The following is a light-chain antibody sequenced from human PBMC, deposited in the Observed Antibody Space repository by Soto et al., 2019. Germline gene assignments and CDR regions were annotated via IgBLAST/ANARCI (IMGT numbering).Light chain of an antibody. CDR2: EVS. CDR1: SSDVGGYNY. J-gene: IGLJ1*01. Sequence: QSALTQPASVSGSPGQSITISCTGTSSDVGGYNYVSWYQQHQGKAPKLMIYEVSNRPSGVSNRFSGSKSGNTASLTISGRQSEDEADYYCSSYTSSSTYVFGTGTKVTVL. CDR3: SSYTSSSTYV. V-gene: IGLV2-14*01.